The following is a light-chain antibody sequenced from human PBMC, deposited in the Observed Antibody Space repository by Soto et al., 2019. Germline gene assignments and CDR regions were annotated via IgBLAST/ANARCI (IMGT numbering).Light chain of an antibody. V-gene: IGKV1-5*01. CDR3: QQYNSYSLT. CDR1: QSISSW. J-gene: IGKJ1*01. Sequence: DIQITQSPSTVSASVGDRVTITCRASQSISSWLAWYQQKPGKAPKLLIYDASSLESGVPSRFSGSGSGTEFTLTISSLQPDDFATYYCQQYNSYSLTFGQGTKVDIK. CDR2: DAS.